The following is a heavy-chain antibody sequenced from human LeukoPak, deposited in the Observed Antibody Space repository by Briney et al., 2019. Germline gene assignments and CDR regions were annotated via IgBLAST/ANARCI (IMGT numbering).Heavy chain of an antibody. J-gene: IGHJ4*02. Sequence: PSETLSLTCTVSGGSISSGTYYWSWIRQPAGKGLEWIGRIYTSGSTNYNPSLRSRVTISIDTSKNQFSLRLDSVTAADTAVYYCARGTPGDYDLDYWGQGTLVTVSS. CDR3: ARGTPGDYDLDY. D-gene: IGHD4-17*01. V-gene: IGHV4-61*02. CDR2: IYTSGST. CDR1: GGSISSGTYY.